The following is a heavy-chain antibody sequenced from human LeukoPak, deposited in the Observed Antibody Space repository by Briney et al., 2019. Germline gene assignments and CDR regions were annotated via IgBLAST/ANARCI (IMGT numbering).Heavy chain of an antibody. J-gene: IGHJ3*02. CDR3: AISGADAFDI. V-gene: IGHV3-21*01. CDR2: ISSSSSYI. D-gene: IGHD6-19*01. Sequence: GGSLRLSCAASGFTFSSYSMNWVRQAPGKGLEWVSSISSSSSYIYYADSVRGRFTISRDNAKNSLYLQMNSLRAEDTAVYYCAISGADAFDIWGEGTMVTVSS. CDR1: GFTFSSYS.